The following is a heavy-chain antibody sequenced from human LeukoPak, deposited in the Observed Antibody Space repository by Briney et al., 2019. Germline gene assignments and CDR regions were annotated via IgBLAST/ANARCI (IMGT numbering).Heavy chain of an antibody. CDR1: GFTFSSYS. Sequence: PGGSLRLSCAASGFTFSSYSMNWVRQAPGKGLEWVSYISSSSTIYYADSVKGRFTISRDNAKNSLYLQMNSLRAEDTAVYYCARDLAIRAFDYWGQGTLVTVSS. CDR2: ISSSSTI. D-gene: IGHD3-10*01. J-gene: IGHJ4*02. V-gene: IGHV3-48*01. CDR3: ARDLAIRAFDY.